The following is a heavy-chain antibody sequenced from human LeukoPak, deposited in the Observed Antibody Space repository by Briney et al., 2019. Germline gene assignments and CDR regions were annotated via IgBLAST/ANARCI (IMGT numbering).Heavy chain of an antibody. Sequence: GESLKTSCKGSGYSFTSYWIGWVRQMPGKGLEWMGIIYPGDSDTRYSPSFQGQVTISADKSISTAYLPWSSLKASDTAMYYCARRHYYDSSGYYFDYWGQGTLVTVSS. CDR1: GYSFTSYW. CDR2: IYPGDSDT. V-gene: IGHV5-51*01. CDR3: ARRHYYDSSGYYFDY. J-gene: IGHJ4*02. D-gene: IGHD3-22*01.